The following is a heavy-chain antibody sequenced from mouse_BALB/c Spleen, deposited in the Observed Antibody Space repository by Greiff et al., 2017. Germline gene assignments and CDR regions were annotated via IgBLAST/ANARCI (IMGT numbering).Heavy chain of an antibody. V-gene: IGHV1-15*01. CDR2: IDPETGGT. CDR3: TRADS. Sequence: QVQLQQSGAELVRPGASVTLSCKASGYTFTDYEMHWVKQTPVHGLEWIGAIDPETGGTAYNQKFKGKATLTADKSSSTAYMELRSLTSEDSAVYYCTRADSWGQGTTLAVSS. CDR1: GYTFTDYE. J-gene: IGHJ2*01.